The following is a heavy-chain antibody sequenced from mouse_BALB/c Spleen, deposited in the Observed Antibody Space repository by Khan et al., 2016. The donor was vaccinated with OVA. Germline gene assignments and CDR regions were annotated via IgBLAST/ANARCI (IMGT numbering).Heavy chain of an antibody. J-gene: IGHJ3*01. CDR2: INPSNGGT. D-gene: IGHD1-1*02. Sequence: QVQLQQSGAELVKPGASVRLSCKASGYTFTSYYLYWVKQRPGQGLEWIGDINPSNGGTNFNEKFKTKATLTVDKSSSTAYMQLSSLTSEDSAVYYCTRSGYGAFAYWGQGTLVTGSA. CDR3: TRSGYGAFAY. V-gene: IGHV1S81*02. CDR1: GYTFTSYY.